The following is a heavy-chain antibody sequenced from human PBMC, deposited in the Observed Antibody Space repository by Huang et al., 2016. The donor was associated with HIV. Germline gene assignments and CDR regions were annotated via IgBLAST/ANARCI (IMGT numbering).Heavy chain of an antibody. J-gene: IGHJ4*02. D-gene: IGHD3-22*01. CDR1: GFDFSKYS. CDR2: ISGTSSNI. Sequence: EVQLVESGGALVQPGGSLKLSCVVSGFDFSKYSMNWVRQAPGKGLEWVSDISGTSSNIYYADSVKVRFTISRDNAKNSVFLQMRSLRAEYTALYYCARTEMEYYYGSSGYYPDYWGQGTQVTVSS. CDR3: ARTEMEYYYGSSGYYPDY. V-gene: IGHV3-48*01.